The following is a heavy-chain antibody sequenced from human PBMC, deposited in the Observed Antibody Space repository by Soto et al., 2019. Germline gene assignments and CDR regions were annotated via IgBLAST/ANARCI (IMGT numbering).Heavy chain of an antibody. V-gene: IGHV2-70*01. CDR2: IDWDDDK. J-gene: IGHJ6*02. Sequence: LGNATRSLTLTCTYTGISLSTSGMCVSWIRQPPGKALEWLALIDWDDDKYYRTSLKTMLTISKDTSKNQLVLTMTNMDPVDTATYYCARIRRGTDYYYNYGMDVCGRCTTVSGS. CDR1: GISLSTSGMC. CDR3: ARIRRGTDYYYNYGMDV. D-gene: IGHD3-16*01.